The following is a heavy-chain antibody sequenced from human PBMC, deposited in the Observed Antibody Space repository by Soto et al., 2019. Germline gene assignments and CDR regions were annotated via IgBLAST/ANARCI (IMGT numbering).Heavy chain of an antibody. Sequence: QVQLVESGGGVVQPGRSLRLSCAASGFTFSSYGMHWVRQAPGKGLEWVAVISYDGSNKYYADSVKGRFTISRDNSKNTLYLQMNSLRAEDTAVYYCAKDLRQLAPDYWGQGTLVTVSS. CDR1: GFTFSSYG. V-gene: IGHV3-30*18. CDR3: AKDLRQLAPDY. CDR2: ISYDGSNK. D-gene: IGHD6-6*01. J-gene: IGHJ4*02.